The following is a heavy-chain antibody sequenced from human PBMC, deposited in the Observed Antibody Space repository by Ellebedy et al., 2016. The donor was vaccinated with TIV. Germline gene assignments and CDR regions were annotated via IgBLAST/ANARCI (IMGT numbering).Heavy chain of an antibody. CDR2: ISSSGSTI. J-gene: IGHJ6*02. D-gene: IGHD6-13*01. Sequence: GGSLRLXCAASGFTFSDYYMSWIRQAPGKGLEWVSCISSSGSTIYYADSVKGRFTISRDNAKNSLYLQMNSLRAEDTAVYYCARRGYSSSSGYYGMDVWGQGTTVTVSS. V-gene: IGHV3-11*01. CDR1: GFTFSDYY. CDR3: ARRGYSSSSGYYGMDV.